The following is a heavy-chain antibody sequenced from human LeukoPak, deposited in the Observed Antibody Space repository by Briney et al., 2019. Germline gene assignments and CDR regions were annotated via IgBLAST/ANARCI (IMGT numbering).Heavy chain of an antibody. CDR1: GFSFSSHA. CDR3: ANLGTKWLRPHTDAFDV. CDR2: ISSVGGTT. V-gene: IGHV3-23*01. Sequence: GGSLRLSCAASGFSFSSHAMSWVRQAPGKGLQWVSTISSVGGTTYYGDSVKGRFTISRDNSKNTLYLQMNSLRVDDTAIYYCANLGTKWLRPHTDAFDVWGQGTMVTVSS. D-gene: IGHD2-8*01. J-gene: IGHJ3*01.